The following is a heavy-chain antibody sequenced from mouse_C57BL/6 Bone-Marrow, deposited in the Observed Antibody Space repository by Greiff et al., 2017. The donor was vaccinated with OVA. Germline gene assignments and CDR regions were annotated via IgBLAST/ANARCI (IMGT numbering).Heavy chain of an antibody. V-gene: IGHV1-81*01. D-gene: IGHD1-1*01. CDR2: IYPRSGNT. Sequence: QVQLQQSGAELARPGASVKLSCKASGYTFTSYGISWVKQRTGQGLEWIGEIYPRSGNTYYNEKFKGKATLTADKSSSTAYMELRSLTSEDSAVYFCARERASYYGSSYDYWGQGTTLTVSS. J-gene: IGHJ2*01. CDR3: ARERASYYGSSYDY. CDR1: GYTFTSYG.